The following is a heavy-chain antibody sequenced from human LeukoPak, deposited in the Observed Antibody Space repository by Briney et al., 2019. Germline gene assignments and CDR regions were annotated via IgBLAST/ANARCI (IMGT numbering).Heavy chain of an antibody. CDR2: ILYSGGT. D-gene: IGHD3-16*01. V-gene: IGHV4-4*02. CDR1: GGSISSSNW. J-gene: IGHJ2*01. Sequence: SETLSLTCTVSGGSISSSNWWSWVRQPPGKGLEWVGYILYSGGTNYNPSLKSRVTISIDTSKNQFSLKLSSVTAADTAVYYCARRGDGGFWYFDLWGRGTLVTVSS. CDR3: ARRGDGGFWYFDL.